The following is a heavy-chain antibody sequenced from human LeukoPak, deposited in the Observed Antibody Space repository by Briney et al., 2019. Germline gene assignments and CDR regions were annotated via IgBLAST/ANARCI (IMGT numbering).Heavy chain of an antibody. CDR1: GGSISSGDYY. D-gene: IGHD7-27*01. V-gene: IGHV4-30-4*01. CDR2: IYYSGST. CDR3: ARLNWGWKYYFDY. J-gene: IGHJ4*02. Sequence: ASQSLSLTCTVSGGSISSGDYYWSWIRQPPGKGLEWIGYIYYSGSTYYNPSLKSRVTISVDTSKTQFSLKLSSVTAADTAVYYCARLNWGWKYYFDYWGQGTLVTVSS.